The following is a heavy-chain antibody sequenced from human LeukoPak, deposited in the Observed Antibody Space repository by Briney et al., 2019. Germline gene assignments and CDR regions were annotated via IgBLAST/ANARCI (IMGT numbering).Heavy chain of an antibody. V-gene: IGHV4-39*01. CDR2: IYYSGST. J-gene: IGHJ4*02. Sequence: PSETLSLTCTVSGGSISSSSYYWGWIRQPPGKGLEWIGSIYYSGSTYYNPSLKSRVTISVDTPKNQFSLKLSSVTAADTAVYYCARGVRSIAARPLDYWGQGTLVTVSS. D-gene: IGHD6-6*01. CDR3: ARGVRSIAARPLDY. CDR1: GGSISSSSYY.